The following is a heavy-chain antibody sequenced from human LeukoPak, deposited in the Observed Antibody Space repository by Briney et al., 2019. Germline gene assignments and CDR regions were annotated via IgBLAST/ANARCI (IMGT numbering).Heavy chain of an antibody. J-gene: IGHJ4*02. CDR3: ARLRLGYYFDY. CDR2: IKQDGSEK. CDR1: GFTFSSYW. V-gene: IGHV3-7*01. D-gene: IGHD3-16*01. Sequence: GGSLRLSCAASGFTFSSYWMSWVRQAPGKGLEWVANIKQDGSEKYYVDSVKGRFTISRDNAKNSLYLQMNSLRDEDTAVYYCARLRLGYYFDYWGQGTLVTVSS.